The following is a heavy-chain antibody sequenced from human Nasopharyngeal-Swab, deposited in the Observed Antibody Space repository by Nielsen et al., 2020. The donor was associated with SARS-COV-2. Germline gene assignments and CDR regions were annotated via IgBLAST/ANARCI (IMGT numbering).Heavy chain of an antibody. J-gene: IGHJ4*02. D-gene: IGHD2-15*01. Sequence: ASVKVSCKASGYSFRSYGINWVRQAPGQGLEWMGWIRVYNADRNYAQKLQGRVSMTTDTSTSTAYMELRSLRSDDTAVYYCARDIEVWLVVPPLSFDYWGQGTLVTVSS. V-gene: IGHV1-18*01. CDR2: IRVYNADR. CDR1: GYSFRSYG. CDR3: ARDIEVWLVVPPLSFDY.